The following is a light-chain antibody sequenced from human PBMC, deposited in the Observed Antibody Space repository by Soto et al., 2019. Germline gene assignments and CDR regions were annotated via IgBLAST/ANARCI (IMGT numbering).Light chain of an antibody. V-gene: IGKV3-15*01. Sequence: EIVLTQSPATLSLSPGERVTLSCRASQSVDNYLAWYQQRPGQSPRLLIHGASTRAPGFPARFSGSGSGTDFTLTISSLQSEDFAVYYCQQYNNWPWTFGQGTKVDIK. J-gene: IGKJ1*01. CDR3: QQYNNWPWT. CDR2: GAS. CDR1: QSVDNY.